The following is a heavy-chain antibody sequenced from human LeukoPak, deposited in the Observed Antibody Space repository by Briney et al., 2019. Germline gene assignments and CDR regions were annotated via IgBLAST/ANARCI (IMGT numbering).Heavy chain of an antibody. D-gene: IGHD2-15*01. CDR2: INPNSGGT. CDR3: ARFLSGCSGGSCYAGAFDI. V-gene: IGHV1-2*02. Sequence: ASVKVSCKASGYSFTSYGISWVRQAPGQGLEWMGWINPNSGGTNYAQKFQGRVTMTRDTSISTAYMELSRLRSDDTAVYYCARFLSGCSGGSCYAGAFDIWGQGTMVTVSS. CDR1: GYSFTSYG. J-gene: IGHJ3*02.